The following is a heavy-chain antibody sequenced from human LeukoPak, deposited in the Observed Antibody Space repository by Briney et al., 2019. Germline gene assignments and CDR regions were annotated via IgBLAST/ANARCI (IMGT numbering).Heavy chain of an antibody. V-gene: IGHV4-59*08. CDR1: YGSISCYY. J-gene: IGHJ4*02. CDR2: IYYSGST. D-gene: IGHD3-10*01. CDR3: ARHLVYYYYGSGSLFDY. Sequence: ASAPLTLSCTFSYGSISCYYWSWIRQPRGKGQEWIGNIYYSGSTNYNPSLKSRVTISVDKSKNQFYLQLSTVTAADTAVYYCARHLVYYYYGSGSLFDYWGQGTLVTVSS.